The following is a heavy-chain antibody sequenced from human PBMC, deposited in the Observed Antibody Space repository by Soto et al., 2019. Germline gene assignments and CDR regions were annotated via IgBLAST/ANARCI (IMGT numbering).Heavy chain of an antibody. D-gene: IGHD2-15*01. Sequence: EVQLVESGGGLVQPGGSQRLSCAASGFTFSSYWMHWVRQAPGKGLVWVSRINRDGSSTSYADSVKGRFTISRDNAKNTLYLQMNSLRAEDTAVYYCARSIAAGVNWFDPWGQGTLVTVSS. CDR2: INRDGSST. CDR1: GFTFSSYW. J-gene: IGHJ5*02. V-gene: IGHV3-74*01. CDR3: ARSIAAGVNWFDP.